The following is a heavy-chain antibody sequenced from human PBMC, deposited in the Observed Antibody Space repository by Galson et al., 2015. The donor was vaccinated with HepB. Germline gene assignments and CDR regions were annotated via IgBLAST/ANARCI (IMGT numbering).Heavy chain of an antibody. J-gene: IGHJ4*02. CDR1: GFTFSSYA. CDR3: AREGYPYSSSWHFDY. V-gene: IGHV3-30*04. Sequence: SLRLSCAASGFTFSSYAMHWVRQAPGKGLEWVAVISYDGSNKYYADSVKGRFTISRDNSKNTLYLQMNSLRAEDTAVYYCAREGYPYSSSWHFDYWGQGTLVTVSS. D-gene: IGHD6-13*01. CDR2: ISYDGSNK.